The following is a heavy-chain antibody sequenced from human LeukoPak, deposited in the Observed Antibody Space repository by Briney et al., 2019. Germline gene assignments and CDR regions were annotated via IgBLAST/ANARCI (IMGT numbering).Heavy chain of an antibody. D-gene: IGHD2-21*01. Sequence: ASVKVSCKASGYTFTGFYMHWVRQAPGQGLEWMGRIIPNSGGTNYAQKFQGRVTMTRDTSTSTAYMELSRLRSDDTAVYYCARSTPIGDFDGWGQGTLVTVSS. CDR1: GYTFTGFY. J-gene: IGHJ4*02. V-gene: IGHV1-2*06. CDR3: ARSTPIGDFDG. CDR2: IIPNSGGT.